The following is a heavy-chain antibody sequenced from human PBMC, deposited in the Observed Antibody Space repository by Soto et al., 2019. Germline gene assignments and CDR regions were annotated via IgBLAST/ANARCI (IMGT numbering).Heavy chain of an antibody. Sequence: VASVKVSCKASGYTFTSYGISWVRQAPGQGLEWMGWISAYNGNTNYAQKLQGRVTMTTDTSTSTAYMELRSLRSDDTAVYYCARIMPNGYYYGSSGYDDAFDIWGQGTMVTVSS. CDR3: ARIMPNGYYYGSSGYDDAFDI. J-gene: IGHJ3*02. CDR1: GYTFTSYG. V-gene: IGHV1-18*04. D-gene: IGHD3-22*01. CDR2: ISAYNGNT.